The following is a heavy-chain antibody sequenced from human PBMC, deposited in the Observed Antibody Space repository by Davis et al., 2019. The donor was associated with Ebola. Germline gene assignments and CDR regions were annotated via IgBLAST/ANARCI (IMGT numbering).Heavy chain of an antibody. J-gene: IGHJ6*02. CDR1: GGTFSSYA. CDR3: ATGYCSSTSCHYYYYGMDV. D-gene: IGHD2-2*01. Sequence: SVKVSCKASGGTFSSYAISWVRQAPGQGLEWMGRIIPFLDIANYAQKFQGRVTITADKSTSTAYMELSSLRSEDTAVYYCATGYCSSTSCHYYYYGMDVWGQGTTVTVSS. CDR2: IIPFLDIA. V-gene: IGHV1-69*04.